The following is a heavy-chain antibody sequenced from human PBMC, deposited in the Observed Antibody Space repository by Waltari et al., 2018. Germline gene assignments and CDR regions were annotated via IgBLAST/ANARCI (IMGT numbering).Heavy chain of an antibody. CDR2: IVYDGTYK. V-gene: IGHV3-30*18. D-gene: IGHD6-13*01. Sequence: QGQLVESGGGVVQPGRSLRLSCEGSGYTFRDYGIHWVRQAPGKGLEWLAVIVYDGTYKNYEDSVKGRFTISKDNSKKTVYLEMNSLGVDDTAVYHCAKDRRWSAGGFYYYYGMDVWGQGTTAVVSS. CDR1: GYTFRDYG. CDR3: AKDRRWSAGGFYYYYGMDV. J-gene: IGHJ6*02.